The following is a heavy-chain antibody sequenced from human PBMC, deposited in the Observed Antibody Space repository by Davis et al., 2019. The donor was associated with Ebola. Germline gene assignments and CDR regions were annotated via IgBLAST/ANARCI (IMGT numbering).Heavy chain of an antibody. V-gene: IGHV4-59*01. Sequence: PSETLSLTCAVYGGSFSGYYWSWIRQPPGKGLEWIGYIYYSGSTNYNPSLKSRVTISVDTSKNQFSLKLSSVTAADTAVYYCARHLAVAGDQDAFDIWGQGTMVTVSS. D-gene: IGHD6-19*01. CDR2: IYYSGST. CDR3: ARHLAVAGDQDAFDI. J-gene: IGHJ3*02. CDR1: GGSFSGYY.